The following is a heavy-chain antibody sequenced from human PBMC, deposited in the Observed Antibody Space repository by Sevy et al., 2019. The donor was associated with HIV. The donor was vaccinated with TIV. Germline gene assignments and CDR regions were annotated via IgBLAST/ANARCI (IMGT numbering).Heavy chain of an antibody. CDR3: ARDPARGNGDYVDY. CDR1: GFTFSDYY. V-gene: IGHV3-11*01. D-gene: IGHD2-8*01. J-gene: IGHJ4*02. CDR2: ISSSGSTI. Sequence: GGSLRLSCAASGFTFSDYYMSWIRQAPGKGLEWVSYISSSGSTIYYADSVKGRFTISRDNAKNSLYLQMNSLRAEDTAMYYCARDPARGNGDYVDYWGQGTLVTVSS.